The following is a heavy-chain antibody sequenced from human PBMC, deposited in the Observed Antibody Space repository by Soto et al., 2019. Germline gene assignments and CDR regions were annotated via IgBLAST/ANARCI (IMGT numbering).Heavy chain of an antibody. Sequence: EVRLLESGGGLVQPGGSLRLSCAASGFIVSSNYMTWVRQAPGKGLEWVSLLYSGGATHYAASVKGRFTISSHSSQNTLFLQMNSLGIEDTATYYCVRGRYGSEIHWGQGTKVTVSS. CDR3: VRGRYGSEIH. CDR1: GFIVSSNY. D-gene: IGHD3-10*01. J-gene: IGHJ4*02. CDR2: LYSGGAT. V-gene: IGHV3-53*04.